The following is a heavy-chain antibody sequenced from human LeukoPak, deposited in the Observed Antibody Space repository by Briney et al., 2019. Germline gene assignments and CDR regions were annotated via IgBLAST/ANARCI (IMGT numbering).Heavy chain of an antibody. J-gene: IGHJ4*02. D-gene: IGHD5-18*01. CDR1: GFTFSSYS. V-gene: IGHV3-21*01. CDR3: AREDTVGIGIDY. Sequence: PGGSLRLSCAASGFTFSSYSMNWVRQAPGKGLEWVSSISSSSSYIYYADSVKGRFTISRDNAKNSLYLQMNSLRAEDTAVYYCAREDTVGIGIDYWGQGTLVTVSS. CDR2: ISSSSSYI.